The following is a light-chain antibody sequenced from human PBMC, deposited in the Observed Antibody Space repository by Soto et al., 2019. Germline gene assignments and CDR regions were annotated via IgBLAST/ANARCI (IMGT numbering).Light chain of an antibody. V-gene: IGKV3-11*01. Sequence: EIVLTQSPATLSLSPGEGATLSCRASQSVSSYLAWYQQKPGQAPRLLIYDASNRATGIPARFSGSGSGTDFPLTISSLEPEDFAVYYCQQRSNWPPYTFGQGTKLEIK. CDR3: QQRSNWPPYT. CDR2: DAS. CDR1: QSVSSY. J-gene: IGKJ2*01.